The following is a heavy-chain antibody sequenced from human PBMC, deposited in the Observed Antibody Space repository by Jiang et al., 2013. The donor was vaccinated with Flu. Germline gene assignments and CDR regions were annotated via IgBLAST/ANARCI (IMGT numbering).Heavy chain of an antibody. CDR3: ARESGGDCGGDCYSGWFDP. Sequence: QSGSELKKPGASVKVSCKASGYTFTSYAMNWVRQAPGQGLEWMGWINTNTGNPTYAQGFTGRFVFSLDTSVSTAYLQICSLKAEDTAVYYCARESGGDCGGDCYSGWFDPWGQGTLVTVSS. CDR2: INTNTGNP. V-gene: IGHV7-4-1*01. D-gene: IGHD2-21*02. CDR1: GYTFTSYA. J-gene: IGHJ5*02.